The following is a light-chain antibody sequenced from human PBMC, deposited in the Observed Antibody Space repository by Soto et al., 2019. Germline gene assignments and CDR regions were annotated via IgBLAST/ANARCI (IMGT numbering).Light chain of an antibody. CDR3: QQYNSFSET. CDR1: QSISTW. V-gene: IGKV1-5*01. J-gene: IGKJ1*01. CDR2: DAS. Sequence: DIQMTQSPSTLSASVGDRFTITFRASQSISTWLAWYQQKPGKAPELLIYDASSLESGVPSRFSGSGSGTEFILTISSLQPDDSATYYCQQYNSFSETFGQGTKVDI.